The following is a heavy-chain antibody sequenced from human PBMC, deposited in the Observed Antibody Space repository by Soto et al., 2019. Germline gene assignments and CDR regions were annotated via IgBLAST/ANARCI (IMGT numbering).Heavy chain of an antibody. J-gene: IGHJ4*02. CDR2: IWYDGSNK. V-gene: IGHV3-33*01. CDR3: ARGGRAYNWNDEVDY. CDR1: GFTFSSYG. D-gene: IGHD1-1*01. Sequence: QVQLVESGGGVVQPGRSLRLSCAASGFTFSSYGMHWVRQAPGKGLEWVAVIWYDGSNKYYADSVKGRFTISRDNSKNTLYLQMNRLRAEDTAVYYCARGGRAYNWNDEVDYWGQGTLVTVSS.